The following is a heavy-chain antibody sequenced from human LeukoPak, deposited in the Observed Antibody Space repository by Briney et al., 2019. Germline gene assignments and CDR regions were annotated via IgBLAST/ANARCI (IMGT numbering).Heavy chain of an antibody. CDR3: ARHSYNYYGLDV. Sequence: SETLSLTCTVSGGSISSYYWSWIQQPPGKGLEWIGYIYYSGTTNYNPSLKSRVTMSVDTSNNHLSLRLTSVTAADTALYYCARHSYNYYGLDVWGQGTTITVSS. CDR2: IYYSGTT. CDR1: GGSISSYY. J-gene: IGHJ6*02. V-gene: IGHV4-59*08.